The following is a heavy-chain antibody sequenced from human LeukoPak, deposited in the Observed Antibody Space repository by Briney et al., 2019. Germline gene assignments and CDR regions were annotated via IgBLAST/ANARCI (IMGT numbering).Heavy chain of an antibody. CDR2: IYYSGST. J-gene: IGHJ6*03. Sequence: SETLSLTCTVSGGSVSSSSYFWGWIRQPPGKGLEWIGSIYYSGSTYYNPSLKSRVTISVDTSKNQFSLKLSSVTAADTAVYYCARVTRVSSTYYYYMDVWGKGTTVTVSS. CDR1: GGSVSSSSYF. V-gene: IGHV4-39*07. D-gene: IGHD6-6*01. CDR3: ARVTRVSSTYYYYMDV.